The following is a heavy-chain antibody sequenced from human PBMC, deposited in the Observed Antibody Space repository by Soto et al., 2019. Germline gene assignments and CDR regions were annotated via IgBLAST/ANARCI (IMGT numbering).Heavy chain of an antibody. CDR3: ARDKTQGARWFDP. V-gene: IGHV3-53*01. CDR1: GLNVSYKY. Sequence: PAGSLEIAWASSGLNVSYKYMSWVRQAPGKGLEWVSVLYNSGTTYYAESVKGRFTISRDNVKNTVYLEMNNLRVDDTAVYYCARDKTQGARWFDPWGRGTLVTVSS. CDR2: LYNSGTT. J-gene: IGHJ5*02. D-gene: IGHD1-26*01.